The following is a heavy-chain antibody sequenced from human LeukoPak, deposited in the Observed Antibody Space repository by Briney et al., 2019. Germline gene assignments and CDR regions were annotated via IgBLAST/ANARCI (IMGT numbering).Heavy chain of an antibody. CDR1: GFTFSSYN. CDR2: ISSSSRTI. V-gene: IGHV3-48*01. D-gene: IGHD3-16*01. Sequence: PGGSLRLSCAASGFTFSSYNMNWVRQAPGKGLEWVSYISSSSRTIYYADSVKGRFTISRDNAKNSLYLQMNSLRAEDTAVYYCARGGDCFDSWGQGTLVTVSS. CDR3: ARGGDCFDS. J-gene: IGHJ5*01.